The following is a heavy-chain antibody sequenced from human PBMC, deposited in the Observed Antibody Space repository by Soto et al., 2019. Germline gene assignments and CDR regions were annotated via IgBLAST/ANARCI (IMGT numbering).Heavy chain of an antibody. D-gene: IGHD4-17*01. J-gene: IGHJ3*02. CDR3: ARTTVVTPSAVDI. CDR2: INHSGST. V-gene: IGHV4-34*01. CDR1: GGSFSGYY. Sequence: QVQLQQWGAGLLKPSETLSLTCAVYGGSFSGYYWSWIRQPPGKGLEWIGEINHSGSTNYNPSLKRRVTRAVDTSKNQFALKLSSGTAADTAVYYGARTTVVTPSAVDIWGQGTMVTVSS.